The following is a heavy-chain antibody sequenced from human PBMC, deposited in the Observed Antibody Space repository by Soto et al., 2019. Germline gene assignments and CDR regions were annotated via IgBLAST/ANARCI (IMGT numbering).Heavy chain of an antibody. CDR1: GYTFTGYY. J-gene: IGHJ3*02. CDR2: INPNSGGT. D-gene: IGHD6-13*01. CDR3: AINIAAPGAFDI. Sequence: ASVKVSCKASGYTFTGYYMHWVRQAPGQGLEWMGWINPNSGGTDYAQKFQGRVTMTRDTSISTAYMELSRLRSDDTAVYYCAINIAAPGAFDIWGQGTMVTVSS. V-gene: IGHV1-2*02.